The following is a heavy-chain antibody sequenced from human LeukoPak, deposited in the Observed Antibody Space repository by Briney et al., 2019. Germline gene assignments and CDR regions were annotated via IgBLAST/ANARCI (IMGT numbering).Heavy chain of an antibody. CDR1: GGSISSSNW. J-gene: IGHJ4*02. D-gene: IGHD6-19*01. CDR2: IYHSGST. CDR3: ARASYSSGWHGDY. Sequence: SGTLSLTCAVSGGSISSSNWWSWVRQPPGKGLAWIGEIYHSGSTNYNPSLKSRVTISVDKSKNQFSLKLSSVTAADTAVYYCARASYSSGWHGDYWGQGTLVTVSS. V-gene: IGHV4-4*02.